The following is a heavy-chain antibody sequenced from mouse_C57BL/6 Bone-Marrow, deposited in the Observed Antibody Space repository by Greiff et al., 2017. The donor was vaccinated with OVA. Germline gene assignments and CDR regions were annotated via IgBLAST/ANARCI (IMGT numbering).Heavy chain of an antibody. J-gene: IGHJ2*01. CDR2: IDPSDSYT. CDR3: ARRGETGFHYFDY. V-gene: IGHV1-69*01. CDR1: GYTFTSYW. D-gene: IGHD4-1*01. Sequence: QVQLQQPGAELVMPGASVKLSCKASGYTFTSYWMHWVKQRPGQGLEWIGEIDPSDSYTNYNQKFKGKSTLTVDKSSSTAYMQLSSLTSEDSAVYYGARRGETGFHYFDYWGQGTTLTVSS.